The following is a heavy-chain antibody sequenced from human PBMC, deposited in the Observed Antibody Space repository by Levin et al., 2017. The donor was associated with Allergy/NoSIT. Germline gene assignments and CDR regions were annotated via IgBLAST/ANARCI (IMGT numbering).Heavy chain of an antibody. CDR3: ARDQGGIAAASFDY. CDR1: GGTFSSYA. D-gene: IGHD6-13*01. CDR2: IIPIFGTA. V-gene: IGHV1-69*13. J-gene: IGHJ4*02. Sequence: SVKVSCKASGGTFSSYAISWVRQAPGQGLEWMGGIIPIFGTANYAQKFQGRVTITADESTSTAYMELSSLRSEDTAVYYCARDQGGIAAASFDYWGQGTLVTVSS.